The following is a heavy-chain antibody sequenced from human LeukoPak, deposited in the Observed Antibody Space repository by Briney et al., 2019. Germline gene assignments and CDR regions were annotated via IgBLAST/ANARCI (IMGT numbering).Heavy chain of an antibody. CDR3: ASSGGTSHEY. CDR2: INPNSGGT. Sequence: ASVKVSCKASGYTFTDHYMHWVRQAPGQGLEWVGWINPNSGGTNYAQKFQGRVTMTRDTSINTAYMEVSRLRSDDTAVYYCASSGGTSHEYWGQGTLVTVSS. V-gene: IGHV1-2*02. J-gene: IGHJ4*02. CDR1: GYTFTDHY. D-gene: IGHD4-23*01.